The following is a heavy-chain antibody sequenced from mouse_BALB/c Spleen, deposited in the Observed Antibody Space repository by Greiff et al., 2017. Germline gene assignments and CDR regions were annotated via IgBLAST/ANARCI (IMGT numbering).Heavy chain of an antibody. V-gene: IGHV5-9-4*01. CDR2: ISSGGSYT. J-gene: IGHJ1*01. CDR1: GFTFSSYA. Sequence: EVMLVESGGGLVKPGGSLKLSCAASGFTFSSYAMSWVRQTPEKRLEWVASISSGGSYTYYPDTVTGRFPISRDNAKNTLYLEMSSLRSEDTAMYYCARGGGNWYFDVWGAGTTVTVSS. CDR3: ARGGGNWYFDV.